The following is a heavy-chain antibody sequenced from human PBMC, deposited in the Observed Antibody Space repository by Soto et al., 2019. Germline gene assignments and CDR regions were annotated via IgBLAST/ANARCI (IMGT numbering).Heavy chain of an antibody. CDR3: ARVYGDYMGWFDP. J-gene: IGHJ5*02. CDR2: IYYSGST. CDR1: GGSISSYY. V-gene: IGHV4-59*01. Sequence: SETLSLTCTVSGGSISSYYWSWIRQPPGKGLEWIGYIYYSGSTNYNPSLKSRVTISVVRSKNQFSLKLSSLTAADTAVYYCARVYGDYMGWFDPWGQGTLVTVSS. D-gene: IGHD4-17*01.